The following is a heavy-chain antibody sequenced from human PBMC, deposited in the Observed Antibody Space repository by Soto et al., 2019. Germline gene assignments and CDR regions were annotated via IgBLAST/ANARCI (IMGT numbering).Heavy chain of an antibody. CDR1: GFNFNKYA. J-gene: IGHJ4*01. D-gene: IGHD1-1*01. CDR3: VNWNDEDVD. V-gene: IGHV3-23*01. Sequence: EVQLLESGGGLVRPGESLRLSCAASGFNFNKYAMNWVRQAPGKGLEWVASISGTAVSTDYADSVKGRFTISRDNSKNTVSLQMDNLRVEDTATYYCVNWNDEDVDWGQGTLVAVSS. CDR2: ISGTAVST.